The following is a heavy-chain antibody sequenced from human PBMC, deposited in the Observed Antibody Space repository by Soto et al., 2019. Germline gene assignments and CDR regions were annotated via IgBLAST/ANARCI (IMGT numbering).Heavy chain of an antibody. J-gene: IGHJ5*02. CDR1: GYTFTRYA. V-gene: IGHV1-18*01. CDR2: ISGYNGDT. Sequence: GASVKVSCKASGYTFTRYAICWARQAPGQGLEWMGWISGYNGDTNYAQKFQGRVTMTRNTSISTAYMELSSLRSEDTAVYYCAREVSYWFDPWGQGTLVTVSS. CDR3: AREVSYWFDP. D-gene: IGHD2-8*01.